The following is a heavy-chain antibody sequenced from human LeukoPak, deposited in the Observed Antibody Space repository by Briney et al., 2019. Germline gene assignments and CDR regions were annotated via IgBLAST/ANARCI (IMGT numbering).Heavy chain of an antibody. D-gene: IGHD2-15*01. J-gene: IGHJ5*02. CDR2: ISYDGSNK. V-gene: IGHV3-33*05. CDR1: GLTFNSFG. CDR3: ARDRRYCSGGSCYLNWFDP. Sequence: PGGSLRLSCATSGLTFNSFGMHWARQAPGKGLEWVAFISYDGSNKDYADSVKGRFTISRDNAKNSLYLQMNSLRAEDTAVYYCARDRRYCSGGSCYLNWFDPWGQGTLVTVSS.